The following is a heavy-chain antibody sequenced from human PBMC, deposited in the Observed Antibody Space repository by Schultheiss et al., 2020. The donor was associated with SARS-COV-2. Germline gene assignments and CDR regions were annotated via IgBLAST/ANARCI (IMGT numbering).Heavy chain of an antibody. V-gene: IGHV3-33*01. CDR3: ARDPDGYLVYHHGMDV. CDR2: IWYDGSNK. D-gene: IGHD5-24*01. Sequence: GGSLRLSCAASGFTFSNYGMHWVRQAPGKGLEWVAVIWYDGSNKYYADSVKGRITISRDNLKNTVYLQMNSLRPEDTAVYYCARDPDGYLVYHHGMDVWGQGTTVTVSS. J-gene: IGHJ6*02. CDR1: GFTFSNYG.